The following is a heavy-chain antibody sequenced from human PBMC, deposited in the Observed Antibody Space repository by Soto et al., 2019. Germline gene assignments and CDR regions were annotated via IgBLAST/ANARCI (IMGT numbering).Heavy chain of an antibody. CDR3: ARGVEPVTLVVTAFDI. CDR1: GDSISSGDYF. CDR2: ISNGGNT. V-gene: IGHV4-31*11. J-gene: IGHJ3*02. Sequence: QVQLQESGPGLVKPTQTLSLTCAVSGDSISSGDYFWSWIRQHPGKGLEWIGYISNGGNTVYNPSLKGRITMSLDTSQNQFSLNLNFVTVADTAVYYCARGVEPVTLVVTAFDIWGQGTMVTVSS. D-gene: IGHD2-21*02.